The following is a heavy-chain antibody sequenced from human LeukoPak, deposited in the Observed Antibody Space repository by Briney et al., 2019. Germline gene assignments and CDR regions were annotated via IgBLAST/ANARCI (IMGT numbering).Heavy chain of an antibody. CDR2: IDRSGGYM. CDR1: GFTFNTYS. Sequence: GGSLRLSCEASGFTFNTYSMNWARQAPGKGLAWVSSIDRSGGYMFYADSVKGRFIISRDNAKDSLYLQMNSLRVEDTAVYYCLRGDRRDYWGQGTLVTVSS. V-gene: IGHV3-21*06. CDR3: LRGDRRDY. J-gene: IGHJ4*02.